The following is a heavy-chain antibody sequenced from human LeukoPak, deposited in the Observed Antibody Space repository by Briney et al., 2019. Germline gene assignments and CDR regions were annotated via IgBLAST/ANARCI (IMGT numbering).Heavy chain of an antibody. CDR3: ARGGGYYYGSGSYFPYYYYYYMDV. J-gene: IGHJ6*03. Sequence: ASVKVSCKASGYTFTSYGISWVRQAPGQGLEWMGRISAYNGNTNYAQKLQGRVTMTTDTSTSTAYMELRSLRSDDTAVYYCARGGGYYYGSGSYFPYYYYYYMDVWGKGTTVTVSS. V-gene: IGHV1-18*01. D-gene: IGHD3-10*01. CDR2: ISAYNGNT. CDR1: GYTFTSYG.